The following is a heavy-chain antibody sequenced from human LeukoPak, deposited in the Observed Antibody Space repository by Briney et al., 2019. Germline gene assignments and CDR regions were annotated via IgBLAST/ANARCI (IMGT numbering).Heavy chain of an antibody. Sequence: SEPLSLTCTVSGVSISSYYWIWIRQPPGKGLEWIGYIFYSGSTNYNPSLKSRVTISVDTSKNQFSLKLRSVTAADTAVFYFAGSYGDYPYDYWGQGTLVTVSS. D-gene: IGHD4-17*01. J-gene: IGHJ4*02. CDR2: IFYSGST. CDR3: AGSYGDYPYDY. CDR1: GVSISSYY. V-gene: IGHV4-59*08.